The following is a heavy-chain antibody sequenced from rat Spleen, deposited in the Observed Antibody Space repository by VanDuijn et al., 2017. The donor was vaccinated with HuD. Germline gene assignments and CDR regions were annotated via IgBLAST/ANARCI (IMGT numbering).Heavy chain of an antibody. CDR1: GFSLTDYS. V-gene: IGHV2S63*01. CDR2: MWNDGDT. Sequence: VQLKESGPGLVQPSQTLSLTCTVSGFSLTDYSVYWVRQPPGKGLEWMGIMWNDGDTSYNSALKSRLRISRDTSKSQVFLKKNSLQTEDTATYYCARDRTGPFDNWGQGVMVTVSS. J-gene: IGHJ2*01. CDR3: ARDRTGPFDN. D-gene: IGHD4-2*01.